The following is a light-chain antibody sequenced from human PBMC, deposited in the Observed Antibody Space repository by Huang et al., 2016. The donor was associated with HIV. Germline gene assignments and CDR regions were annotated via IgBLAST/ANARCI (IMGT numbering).Light chain of an antibody. CDR2: AAS. J-gene: IGKJ2*01. Sequence: DIQMTKSPSSLSASVGDRVTITCRASQSISNYLNWYQQKPGKAPKLLIYAASTLQSGVPSRFSGSGSGTDFTLTISSLQPEDFATYYCQQSFNTPRTFGQGTKLEIK. V-gene: IGKV1-39*01. CDR3: QQSFNTPRT. CDR1: QSISNY.